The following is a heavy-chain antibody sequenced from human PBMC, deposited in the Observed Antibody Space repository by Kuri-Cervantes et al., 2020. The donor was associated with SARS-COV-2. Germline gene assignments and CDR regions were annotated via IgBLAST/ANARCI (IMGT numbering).Heavy chain of an antibody. V-gene: IGHV3-15*01. CDR2: IKSKTDGGTT. CDR3: TTQPRITIFVY. CDR1: GFTFSSYW. J-gene: IGHJ4*02. Sequence: GESLKISCAASGFTFSSYWMHWVRQAPGKGLEWVGRIKSKTDGGTTDYAAPVKGRFTISRDDSKNTLYLQMNSLKTEDTAVYYCTTQPRITIFVYWGQGTLVTVSS. D-gene: IGHD3-3*01.